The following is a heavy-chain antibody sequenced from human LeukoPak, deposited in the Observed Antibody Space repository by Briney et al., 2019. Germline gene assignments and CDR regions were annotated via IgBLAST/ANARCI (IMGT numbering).Heavy chain of an antibody. J-gene: IGHJ4*02. CDR1: GFTFSSYE. Sequence: GGSLTLSCAASGFTFSSYEMNWVRQAPGKGLEWVAYISSSGSTIYCADSVKGRFTISRDNAKNSLYLQMNSLTAEDTAVYYCARASFAARSDWGPGTLVTVSS. D-gene: IGHD6-6*01. CDR2: ISSSGSTI. CDR3: ARASFAARSD. V-gene: IGHV3-48*03.